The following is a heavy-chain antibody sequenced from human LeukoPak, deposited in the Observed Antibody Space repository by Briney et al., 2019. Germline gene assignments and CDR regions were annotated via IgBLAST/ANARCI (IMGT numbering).Heavy chain of an antibody. CDR2: IYYSGST. CDR1: GGSISSGGYY. Sequence: PSQTLSLTCTVSGGSISSGGYYWSWIRQHPGKGLEWIGYIYYSGSTYYTPSLKSRVTISVDTSKNQFSLKLSSVTAADTAVYYCAGRQLVPRYYYYMDVWGKGTTVTVSS. J-gene: IGHJ6*03. V-gene: IGHV4-31*03. CDR3: AGRQLVPRYYYYMDV. D-gene: IGHD6-6*01.